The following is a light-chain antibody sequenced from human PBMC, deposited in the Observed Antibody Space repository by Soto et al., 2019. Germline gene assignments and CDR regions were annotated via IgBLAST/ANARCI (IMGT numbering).Light chain of an antibody. Sequence: EIVLTQSPGTLSLSPGERATLSCRASQSVSSSYLAWYQQKPGQAPRLLIYGASSRATGIPDRFSGSGSGTDFPLTISRLAPEDFSAYYCQQYGSSPRYTFGQGTKLEIK. CDR1: QSVSSSY. CDR3: QQYGSSPRYT. V-gene: IGKV3-20*01. J-gene: IGKJ2*01. CDR2: GAS.